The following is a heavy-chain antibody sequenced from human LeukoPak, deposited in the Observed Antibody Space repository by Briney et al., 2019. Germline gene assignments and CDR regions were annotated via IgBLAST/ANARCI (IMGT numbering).Heavy chain of an antibody. CDR1: GGSISSSNW. Sequence: SGTLSLTCAVSGGSISSSNWWSWVRQPPGKGLEWIGEIYHSGSTNYNPSLKSRVTISVDKSKNQFSLKLSSVTAADTAVYYCASQVRWELRMDAFDIWGQGTMVTVSS. CDR2: IYHSGST. J-gene: IGHJ3*02. D-gene: IGHD1-26*01. V-gene: IGHV4-4*02. CDR3: ASQVRWELRMDAFDI.